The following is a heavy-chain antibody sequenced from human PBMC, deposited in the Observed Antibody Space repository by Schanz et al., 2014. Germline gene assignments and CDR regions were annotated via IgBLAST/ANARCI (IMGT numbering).Heavy chain of an antibody. CDR2: ISPYTGNT. V-gene: IGHV1-18*01. CDR1: GGTFSTYT. D-gene: IGHD6-13*01. CDR3: ASSGAGYSSSWDFDY. J-gene: IGHJ4*02. Sequence: QVQLVQSGAEVKKPGSSMKVSCKASGGTFSTYTISWVRQAPGQGLEWVGWISPYTGNTHYFDKMEGRVTMTTDTSTFTAYMDVSSLRSEDTAVYYCASSGAGYSSSWDFDYWGQGTLVTVSS.